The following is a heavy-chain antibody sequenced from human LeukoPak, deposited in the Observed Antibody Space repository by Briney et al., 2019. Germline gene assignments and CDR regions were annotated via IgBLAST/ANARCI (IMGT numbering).Heavy chain of an antibody. D-gene: IGHD3-10*01. CDR1: GFSFSDYY. J-gene: IGHJ4*02. Sequence: GGSLRLSCAASGFSFSDYYMDWVRQAPGKGLEWVAVISYDGSNKYYADSVKGRFTISRDNSKNTLYVQMNSLRAEDTAVYYCARAPDYYGSGSYYPPFDYWGQGTLVTVSS. CDR2: ISYDGSNK. CDR3: ARAPDYYGSGSYYPPFDY. V-gene: IGHV3-30-3*01.